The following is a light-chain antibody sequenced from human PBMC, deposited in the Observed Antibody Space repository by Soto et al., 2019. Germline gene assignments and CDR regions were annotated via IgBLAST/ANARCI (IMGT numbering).Light chain of an antibody. CDR1: SSDIGDYKY. CDR2: DVS. V-gene: IGLV2-14*03. Sequence: QSVLTQPASVSGSPGQSITISCTGTSSDIGDYKYVSWYQQHPGNPPKLIIYDVSDRPSGVSNRFSGSKSGNTASLTISGLQAEDEANYDCSSYTITSAYWVFGGGTKLTVL. J-gene: IGLJ3*02. CDR3: SSYTITSAYWV.